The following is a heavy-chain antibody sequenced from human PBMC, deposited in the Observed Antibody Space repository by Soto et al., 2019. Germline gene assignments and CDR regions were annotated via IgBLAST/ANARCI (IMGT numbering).Heavy chain of an antibody. CDR1: GGTFNSYD. J-gene: IGHJ5*02. Sequence: SVKVSCKASGGTFNSYDINWVRQAPGQGLEWMGGIIPIVETPKYAQKFQGRVTITADESTNTVYMELSSLRSEDTAMYYCARLSRLNYYDTSGFFKDNWFDPWGQGTLVTVSS. D-gene: IGHD3-22*01. V-gene: IGHV1-69*13. CDR2: IIPIVETP. CDR3: ARLSRLNYYDTSGFFKDNWFDP.